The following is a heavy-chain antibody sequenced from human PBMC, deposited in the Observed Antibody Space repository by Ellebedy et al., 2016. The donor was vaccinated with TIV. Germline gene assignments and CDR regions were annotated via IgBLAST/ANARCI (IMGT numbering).Heavy chain of an antibody. J-gene: IGHJ4*02. D-gene: IGHD2-21*02. CDR3: ARIWEYCGGDCYSGYFDH. CDR1: GFTFDDYA. V-gene: IGHV3-9*01. CDR2: ISWNSGSI. Sequence: SLKISCAASGFTFDDYAMHWVRQGPGKGLEWVSGISWNSGSIGYADSVKGRFTISRDNARNTLHLQMDNLRAEDTAVYYCARIWEYCGGDCYSGYFDHWGQGTPVTVSS.